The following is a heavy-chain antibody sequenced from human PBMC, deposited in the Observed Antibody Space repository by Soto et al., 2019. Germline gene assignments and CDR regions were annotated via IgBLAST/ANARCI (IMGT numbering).Heavy chain of an antibody. CDR3: ELIKDCSRTDCYFASFDP. V-gene: IGHV2-26*01. Sequence: SGPTLVNPTETLTLTCTVSGLSLSNGRLGVSWIRQPPGKALEWLAHIFSTDDKSYXTXLKRRLTNSKDTSKSQLFITMTDMDHLDSATYYCELIKDCSRTDCYFASFDPWGQGTLVTVCS. J-gene: IGHJ5*02. CDR2: IFSTDDK. D-gene: IGHD2-2*01. CDR1: GLSLSNGRLG.